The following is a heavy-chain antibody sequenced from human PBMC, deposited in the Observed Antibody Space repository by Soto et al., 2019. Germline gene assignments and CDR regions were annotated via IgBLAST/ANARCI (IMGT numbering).Heavy chain of an antibody. V-gene: IGHV3-30*18. CDR2: ISYDGSNK. CDR1: GFTFSSYG. D-gene: IGHD2-21*01. J-gene: IGHJ6*02. Sequence: GGSLRLSXAASGFTFSSYGMHWVRQAPGKGLEWVAVISYDGSNKYYADSVKGRFTISRDNSKNTLYLQMNSLRAEDTAVYYCAKDLFPPDYYYYGMDVWGQGTTVTVSS. CDR3: AKDLFPPDYYYYGMDV.